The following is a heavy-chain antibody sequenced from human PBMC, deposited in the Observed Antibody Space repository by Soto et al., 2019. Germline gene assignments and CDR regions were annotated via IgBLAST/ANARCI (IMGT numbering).Heavy chain of an antibody. Sequence: QVQLVQSGAEVKKPGSSVKVSCKASGGTFSSYTISWVRQAPGQGLEWMGRIIPILGIANYAQKFQGRVTIXAXKSTSTAYMELSSLISEDTAVYYCASSSGYDPHLTYWGQGTLVTVSS. D-gene: IGHD5-12*01. CDR1: GGTFSSYT. CDR3: ASSSGYDPHLTY. J-gene: IGHJ4*02. V-gene: IGHV1-69*02. CDR2: IIPILGIA.